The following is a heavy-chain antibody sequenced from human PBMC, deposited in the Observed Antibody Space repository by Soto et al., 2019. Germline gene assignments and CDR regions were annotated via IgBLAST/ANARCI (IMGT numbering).Heavy chain of an antibody. CDR2: IIPIFGTA. V-gene: IGHV1-69*13. J-gene: IGHJ6*02. Sequence: GASVKVSCKASGGTFSSYAISWVRQAPGQGLEWMGGIIPIFGTANYAQKFQGRVTITADESTSTAYMELSSLRSEDTAVYYCARDFGRIAAQQVGMDVWGQGTTVTVSS. CDR1: GGTFSSYA. D-gene: IGHD6-13*01. CDR3: ARDFGRIAAQQVGMDV.